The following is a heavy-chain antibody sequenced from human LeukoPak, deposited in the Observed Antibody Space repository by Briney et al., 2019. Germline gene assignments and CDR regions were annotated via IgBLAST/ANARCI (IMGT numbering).Heavy chain of an antibody. V-gene: IGHV1-46*01. J-gene: IGHJ4*02. CDR1: GYTFSNYN. D-gene: IGHD2-21*02. CDR3: ARVKADCGGDCYFDY. CDR2: IFPSGGST. Sequence: ASVKVSCKASGYTFSNYNIYWVRQAPGHGLEWMGIIFPSGGSTTYAQRFQGRVTMTRDTSTSTVFMELSSLRSEDTAVNYCARVKADCGGDCYFDYWGQGTLVTVSS.